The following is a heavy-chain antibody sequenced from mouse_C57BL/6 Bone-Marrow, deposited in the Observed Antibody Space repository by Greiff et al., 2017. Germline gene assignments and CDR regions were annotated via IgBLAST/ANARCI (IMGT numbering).Heavy chain of an antibody. CDR2: INPSNGGT. J-gene: IGHJ1*03. Sequence: VQLQQPGTELVKPGASVKLSCKASGYTFTSYWMHWVKQRPGQGLEWIGNINPSNGGTNYNEKFKSKATLTVDKSSSTAYMQLSSLPSEDSAVYYCARGDYSRGYFDVWGTGTTVTVSS. D-gene: IGHD1-1*01. V-gene: IGHV1-53*01. CDR1: GYTFTSYW. CDR3: ARGDYSRGYFDV.